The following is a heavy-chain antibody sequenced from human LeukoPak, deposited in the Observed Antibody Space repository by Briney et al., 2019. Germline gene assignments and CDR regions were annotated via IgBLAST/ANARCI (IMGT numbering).Heavy chain of an antibody. V-gene: IGHV1-2*02. Sequence: ASVKVSCKASGYTFTGYYMHWVRQAPGQGLEWMGWINPNSGGTNYAQKFQGRVTMTRDTSISTAYMELSRLRSDDTAVYYCARDYRVAGVQFDYWGQGTLVTVSS. D-gene: IGHD6-19*01. CDR3: ARDYRVAGVQFDY. CDR2: INPNSGGT. CDR1: GYTFTGYY. J-gene: IGHJ4*02.